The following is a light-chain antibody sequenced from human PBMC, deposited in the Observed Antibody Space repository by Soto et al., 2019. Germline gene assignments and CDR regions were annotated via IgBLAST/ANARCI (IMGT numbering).Light chain of an antibody. CDR1: QSVSNN. J-gene: IGKJ1*01. CDR3: QQYNNWWT. CDR2: GAS. V-gene: IGKV3-15*01. Sequence: EIVMTQSPATLSLSPGERATLSCRASQSVSNNLAWYHQKPGQAPRLLIYGASTRATGIPARFSGSGSGTEFTLTISRLQSEDFAGYYRQQYNNWWTFGQGTKVEIK.